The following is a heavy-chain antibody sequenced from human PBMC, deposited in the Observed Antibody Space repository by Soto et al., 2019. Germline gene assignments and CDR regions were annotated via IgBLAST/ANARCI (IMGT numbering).Heavy chain of an antibody. V-gene: IGHV4-30-4*01. J-gene: IGHJ4*02. CDR1: GGSISSGDHC. CDR2: IYYSGST. Sequence: SETLSLTCTVSGGSISSGDHCWSWIRQPPGKGLEWIGYIYYSGSTYYNPSLKSRVTISVDTSKNQFSLKLSSVTAADTAVYYCARSMTTVVIHDYWGQGALVTVSS. D-gene: IGHD4-17*01. CDR3: ARSMTTVVIHDY.